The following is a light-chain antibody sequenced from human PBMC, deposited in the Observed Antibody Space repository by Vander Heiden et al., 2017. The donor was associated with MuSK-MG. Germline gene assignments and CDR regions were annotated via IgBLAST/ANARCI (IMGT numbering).Light chain of an antibody. CDR3: HQDCSHLGT. Sequence: EIVLTQSPGTLSLSPGERATLSCRASQSVSSSYLAWYQQKPGQAPRLLIYGASSSATGIPDRFSGSGSGTDFTLTISRLEPEDFAVYYCHQDCSHLGTFGHGTKVXIK. J-gene: IGKJ3*01. CDR2: GAS. CDR1: QSVSSSY. V-gene: IGKV3-20*01.